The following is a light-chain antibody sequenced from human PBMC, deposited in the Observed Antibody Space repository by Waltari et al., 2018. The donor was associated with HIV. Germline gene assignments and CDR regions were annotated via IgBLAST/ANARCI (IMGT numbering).Light chain of an antibody. J-gene: IGLJ1*01. CDR3: CSYGGSPYV. V-gene: IGLV2-23*02. Sequence: ALTQPPSVSGSPGQAITIPCPGASRDVGHFNLFSWYQQHPGRAPKLIIYEVTKRPSGISDRFSGSKSGNTASLTISGLQAEDEADYYCCSYGGSPYVLGSGTKVTVL. CDR1: SRDVGHFNL. CDR2: EVT.